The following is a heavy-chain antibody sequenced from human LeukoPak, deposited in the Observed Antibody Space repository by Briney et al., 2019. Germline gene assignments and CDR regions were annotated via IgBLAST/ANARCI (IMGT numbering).Heavy chain of an antibody. CDR3: AKTSFSSGWYYPDY. D-gene: IGHD6-19*01. J-gene: IGHJ4*02. V-gene: IGHV3-30*18. Sequence: GRSLRLSCAAAGFTFSSYGMHWVRQAPGKGLECVAVISYDGSNKYYADSVKGRFTISRDNSKNTLYLQMNSLRAEDTAVYYCAKTSFSSGWYYPDYWGQGTLVTVSS. CDR1: GFTFSSYG. CDR2: ISYDGSNK.